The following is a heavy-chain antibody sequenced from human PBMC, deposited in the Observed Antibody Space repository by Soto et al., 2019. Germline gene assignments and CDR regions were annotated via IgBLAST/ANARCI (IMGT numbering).Heavy chain of an antibody. CDR1: GFTFSSYA. CDR2: ISGSGGST. J-gene: IGHJ3*02. D-gene: IGHD6-6*01. Sequence: PGGSLRLSCAASGFTFSSYAMSWVRQAPGKGLEWVSAISGSGGSTYYADPVKGRFTISRDNFKNTLYLQMNSLRAEDTAVYYCERDTHPGSSPDAFDIWGQGPMVTV. CDR3: ERDTHPGSSPDAFDI. V-gene: IGHV3-23*01.